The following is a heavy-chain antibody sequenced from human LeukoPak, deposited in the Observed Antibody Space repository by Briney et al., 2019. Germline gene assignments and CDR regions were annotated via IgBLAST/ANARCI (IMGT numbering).Heavy chain of an antibody. CDR1: GGSFSGYY. Sequence: PSGTLSLTCAVYGGSFSGYYWSWVRQPPGKGLEWIGEIYHSGSTNYNPPLKSRVTISVDKSKNQFSLKLSAVTAADTAVYYCARDSHTYYYDSSGYYGWGQGTLVTVSS. V-gene: IGHV4-34*01. J-gene: IGHJ4*02. CDR2: IYHSGST. CDR3: ARDSHTYYYDSSGYYG. D-gene: IGHD3-22*01.